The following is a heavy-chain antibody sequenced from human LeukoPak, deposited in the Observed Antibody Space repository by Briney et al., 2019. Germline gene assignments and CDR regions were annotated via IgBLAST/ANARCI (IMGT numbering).Heavy chain of an antibody. V-gene: IGHV4-59*08. J-gene: IGHJ6*02. CDR3: ARHRPPGYYYGMDV. CDR1: GGSISSYY. CDR2: IFYSGSA. Sequence: SETLSLTCTVSGGSISSYYWSWIRQPPGKGLEWIGYIFYSGSANYNPSLKSRVTISVDTSKNQFSLRLSSVTAADTAVYYCARHRPPGYYYGMDVWGQGTTVTVSS.